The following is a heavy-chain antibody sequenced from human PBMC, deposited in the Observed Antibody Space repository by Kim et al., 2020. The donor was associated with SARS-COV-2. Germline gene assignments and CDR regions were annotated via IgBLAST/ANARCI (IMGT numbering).Heavy chain of an antibody. J-gene: IGHJ6*02. CDR2: ISSSSSYI. Sequence: GGSLRLSCAASGFTFSSYSMNWVRQAPGKGLEWVSSISSSSSYIYYADSVKGRFTISRDNAKNSLYLQMNSLRAEDTAVYYCARRDSSGWTPPYYYYYGMDVWGQGTTVTVSS. V-gene: IGHV3-21*01. D-gene: IGHD6-19*01. CDR1: GFTFSSYS. CDR3: ARRDSSGWTPPYYYYYGMDV.